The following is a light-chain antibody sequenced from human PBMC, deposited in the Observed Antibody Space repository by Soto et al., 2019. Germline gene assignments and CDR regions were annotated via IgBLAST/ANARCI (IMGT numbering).Light chain of an antibody. CDR3: HQDHLFSLV. CDR2: KAS. Sequence: DIQMTQSPSTLSASVGDRVTITCRASQSINTWLAWYQQKPGKAPKLLTYKASSLQSGVTSRFSGSGSGTEFALTISSVEADDFATYRWHQDHLFSLVLGGGTKVEIK. J-gene: IGKJ4*01. CDR1: QSINTW. V-gene: IGKV1-5*03.